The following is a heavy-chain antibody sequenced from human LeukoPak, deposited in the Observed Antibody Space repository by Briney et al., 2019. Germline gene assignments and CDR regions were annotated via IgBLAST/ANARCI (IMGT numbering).Heavy chain of an antibody. J-gene: IGHJ4*02. Sequence: SGGSLRLSCAASGFTFSDYDMNWIRQAPGKGLEWVSYISSSGCTIYYADSVKGRFTISRDNAKNSLYLQMNSLRAEDTAVYYCARDCGSFCFDYWGQGTLVTVSS. CDR1: GFTFSDYD. CDR2: ISSSGCTI. CDR3: ARDCGSFCFDY. D-gene: IGHD3-10*01. V-gene: IGHV3-11*04.